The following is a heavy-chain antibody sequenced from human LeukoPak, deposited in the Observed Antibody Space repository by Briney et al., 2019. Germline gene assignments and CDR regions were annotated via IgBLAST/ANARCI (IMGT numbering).Heavy chain of an antibody. CDR3: AKSKTAVTTGYLDY. CDR1: GFTFEDYT. V-gene: IGHV3-43*01. CDR2: ISWDGGST. D-gene: IGHD4-17*01. J-gene: IGHJ4*02. Sequence: PGGSLRLSCAASGFTFEDYTMHWVRQAPGKGLEWVSLISWDGGSTYYADSVKGRFTISRDNSKNSLYLQMNSLRTEDTALYYCAKSKTAVTTGYLDYWGQGTLVTVSS.